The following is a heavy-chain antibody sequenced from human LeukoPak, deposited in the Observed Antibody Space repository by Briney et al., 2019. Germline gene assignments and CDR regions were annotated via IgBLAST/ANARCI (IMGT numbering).Heavy chain of an antibody. V-gene: IGHV4-59*02. CDR1: GGSVSDYY. CDR2: IYHTGST. CDR3: ARDFVVRDYYDSSGYYVGSDY. Sequence: LETLSLTCTISGGSVSDYYWSWIRQSPGKGLEWIGYIYHTGSTSYSPSLKSRVTISVDTSKNQFSLKLSSVTAADTAVYYCARDFVVRDYYDSSGYYVGSDYWGQGTLVTVSS. J-gene: IGHJ4*02. D-gene: IGHD3-22*01.